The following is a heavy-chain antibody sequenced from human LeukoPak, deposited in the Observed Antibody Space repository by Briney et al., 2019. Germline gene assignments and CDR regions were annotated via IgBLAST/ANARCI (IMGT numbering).Heavy chain of an antibody. D-gene: IGHD3-22*01. V-gene: IGHV4-39*01. CDR3: ARRRYYDSSGYLE. Sequence: SETLSLTCTIFGDSVSRSDSYWDWIRQPPGKGLEWIGTIYYSGRTYYSPSLKSRVTLSIDMSNNQFSLILGSVTAADTALYFCARRRYYDSSGYLEWGQGTLVTVSS. CDR2: IYYSGRT. CDR1: GDSVSRSDSY. J-gene: IGHJ1*01.